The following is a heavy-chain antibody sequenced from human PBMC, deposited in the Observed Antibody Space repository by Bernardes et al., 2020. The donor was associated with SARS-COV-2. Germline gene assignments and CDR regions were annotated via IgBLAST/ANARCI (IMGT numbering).Heavy chain of an antibody. D-gene: IGHD2-21*02. Sequence: SVKVSCKASGGTYNSYAIIWVRQAPGQGLECMGGIIPLFGTATYAQKFQGRVTITADESTSTAFMDLSSLRSEDTAVYYCARSVTYADAFDVWGQGTMVTVSS. J-gene: IGHJ3*01. CDR1: GGTYNSYA. V-gene: IGHV1-69*13. CDR2: IIPLFGTA. CDR3: ARSVTYADAFDV.